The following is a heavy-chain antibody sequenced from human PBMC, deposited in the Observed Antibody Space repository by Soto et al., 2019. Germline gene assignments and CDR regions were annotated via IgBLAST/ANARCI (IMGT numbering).Heavy chain of an antibody. J-gene: IGHJ3*02. Sequence: GGSLRLSCASSGFTLTTYTMNWVRQAPGKGLEWVSSISSSSYIYYADSVKGRFTISRDNAKNSLYLQMNSLRAEDTAVCYCARAWPRIAYCSGGSCPDAFDIWGQGTMVTVSS. D-gene: IGHD2-15*01. CDR2: ISSSSYI. CDR1: GFTLTTYT. V-gene: IGHV3-21*01. CDR3: ARAWPRIAYCSGGSCPDAFDI.